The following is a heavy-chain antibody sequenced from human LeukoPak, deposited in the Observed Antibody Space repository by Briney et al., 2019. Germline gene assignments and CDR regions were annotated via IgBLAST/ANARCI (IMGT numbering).Heavy chain of an antibody. J-gene: IGHJ6*02. V-gene: IGHV1-46*01. Sequence: ASVKVSCKASGYTFTSYYMHWVRQAPGQGLEWMGIIDPSGGSTSYAQKFQGRVSMTRGTSTSTVYMELSSLRSEDTAVYYCARDLPSHYDILTGYYLERNYYYYGMDVWGQGTTVTVSS. CDR3: ARDLPSHYDILTGYYLERNYYYYGMDV. D-gene: IGHD3-9*01. CDR1: GYTFTSYY. CDR2: IDPSGGST.